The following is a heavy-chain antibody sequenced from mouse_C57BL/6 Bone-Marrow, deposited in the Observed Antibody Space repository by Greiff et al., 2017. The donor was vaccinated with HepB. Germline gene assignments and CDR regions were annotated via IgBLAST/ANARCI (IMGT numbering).Heavy chain of an antibody. Sequence: QVQLKQPGAELVRPGSSVKLSCKASGYTFTSYWMDWVKQRPGQGLEWIGNIYPSDSETHYNQKFKDKATLTVDKSSSTAYMQLSSLTSEDSAVYYCARRGEFITTFNFDYWGQGTTLTVSS. CDR3: ARRGEFITTFNFDY. D-gene: IGHD1-1*01. CDR2: IYPSDSET. J-gene: IGHJ2*01. V-gene: IGHV1-61*01. CDR1: GYTFTSYW.